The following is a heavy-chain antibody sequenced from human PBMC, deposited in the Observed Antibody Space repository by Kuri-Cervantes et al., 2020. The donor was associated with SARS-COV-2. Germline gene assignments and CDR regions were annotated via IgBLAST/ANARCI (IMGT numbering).Heavy chain of an antibody. Sequence: GESLKISCAASGFTFSSYGMHWVRQAPGKGLEWVAVISYDGSNKYYADSVKGRFTISRDNSKNTLNLQMNSLRVEDTGVYYCARDTGKGYCGGGRCQDAYDIWGQGTTVTVSS. CDR1: GFTFSSYG. D-gene: IGHD2-15*01. V-gene: IGHV3-30*03. CDR2: ISYDGSNK. J-gene: IGHJ3*02. CDR3: ARDTGKGYCGGGRCQDAYDI.